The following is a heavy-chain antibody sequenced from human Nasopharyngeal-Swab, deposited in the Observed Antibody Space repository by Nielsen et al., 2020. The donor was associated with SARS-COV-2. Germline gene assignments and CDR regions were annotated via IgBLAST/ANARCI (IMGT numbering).Heavy chain of an antibody. D-gene: IGHD2-2*01. CDR3: ARGGCSTSCYEIDY. CDR2: IYTSGST. J-gene: IGHJ4*02. Sequence: WIRQPPGKGLEWIGRIYTSGSTNYNPSLKSRVTISVDTSKNQFSLKLSSVTAADTAVYYCARGGCSTSCYEIDYWGQGTLVTVSS. V-gene: IGHV4-61*02.